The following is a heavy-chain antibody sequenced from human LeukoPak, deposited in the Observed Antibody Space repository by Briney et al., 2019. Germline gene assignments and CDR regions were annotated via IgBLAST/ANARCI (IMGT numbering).Heavy chain of an antibody. Sequence: GGSLRLSCAASGFTFRNYGMQWVRQAPGKGLEWVALISYDGSNKYYADSVQGRFTISRDNSKNTLYLQSNSLGAEDTAVYYCVRDGDRGWFGESIWGQGTLVIVSS. CDR2: ISYDGSNK. CDR1: GFTFRNYG. D-gene: IGHD3-10*01. J-gene: IGHJ4*02. V-gene: IGHV3-30*03. CDR3: VRDGDRGWFGESI.